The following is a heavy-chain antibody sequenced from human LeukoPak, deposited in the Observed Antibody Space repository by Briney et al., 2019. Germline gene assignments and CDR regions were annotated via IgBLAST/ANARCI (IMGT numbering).Heavy chain of an antibody. CDR2: IYTSGST. CDR3: ARDGIGYCSSTSHYYGMDV. CDR1: GGSISSYY. V-gene: IGHV4-4*07. D-gene: IGHD2-2*01. J-gene: IGHJ6*02. Sequence: KPSETLSLTCTASGGSISSYYWSWIRQPAGKGLEWIGRIYTSGSTNYNPSLKSRVTMSVDTSKNQFSLKLSSVTAADTAVYYCARDGIGYCSSTSHYYGMDVWGQGTTVTVSS.